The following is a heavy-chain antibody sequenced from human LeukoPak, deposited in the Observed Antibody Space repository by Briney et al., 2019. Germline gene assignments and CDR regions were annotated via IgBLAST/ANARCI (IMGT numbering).Heavy chain of an antibody. CDR3: ARDLYDSGAYSSPIDY. J-gene: IGHJ4*02. CDR2: IYSGGST. D-gene: IGHD3-22*01. V-gene: IGHV3-53*01. Sequence: GGSLRLSCAASGLTVTTNYMSWVRQAPGKGLEWVSLIYSGGSTYYADSVKGRFTISRDNSKNTLYLQMNSLRAEDTAVYYCARDLYDSGAYSSPIDYWGQGTLVTVSS. CDR1: GLTVTTNY.